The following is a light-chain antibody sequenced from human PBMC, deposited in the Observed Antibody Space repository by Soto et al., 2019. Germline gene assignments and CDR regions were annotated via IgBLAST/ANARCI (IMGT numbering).Light chain of an antibody. J-gene: IGKJ4*01. CDR2: DAA. V-gene: IGKV1D-13*01. CDR3: HQFNNYPSLT. Sequence: AIPLTQSPSSLSASVGDRVTITCRASQGISSALAWYQQKPGKAPKLLIYDAASLESGVPSRCSGSGSGTEFTLTISSRQPEDFATYYCHQFNNYPSLTFGGGTKVEIK. CDR1: QGISSA.